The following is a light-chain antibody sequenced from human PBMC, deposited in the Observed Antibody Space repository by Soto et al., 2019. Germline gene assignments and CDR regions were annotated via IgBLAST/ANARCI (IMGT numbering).Light chain of an antibody. CDR1: SSDVGGYNY. J-gene: IGLJ1*01. Sequence: QSALTQPASVSGSPGQSITISCTGTSSDVGGYNYVSWYQQHPGKAPKLMIYEVSNRPSGVSNRFSGSKSGNTASLTISGLQAEDEGDYFCSSGSTSTPYVFGAGTKLTVL. CDR3: SSGSTSTPYV. V-gene: IGLV2-14*01. CDR2: EVS.